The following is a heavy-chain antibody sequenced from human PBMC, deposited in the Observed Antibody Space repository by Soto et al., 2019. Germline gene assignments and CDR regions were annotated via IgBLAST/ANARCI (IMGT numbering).Heavy chain of an antibody. Sequence: ASVKFSFTASGYTLTSYAMNWVRQAPGQGLEWMGWINTNTGNPTYAQGFTGRFVFSLDTSVSTAYLQICSLKAEDTAVYYCARYVDGYYFDYWGQGTLVTVSS. J-gene: IGHJ4*02. D-gene: IGHD2-8*01. CDR2: INTNTGNP. CDR3: ARYVDGYYFDY. CDR1: GYTLTSYA. V-gene: IGHV7-4-1*01.